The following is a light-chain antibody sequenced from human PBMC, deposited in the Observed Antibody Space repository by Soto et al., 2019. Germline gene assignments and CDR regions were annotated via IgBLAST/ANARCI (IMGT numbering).Light chain of an antibody. J-gene: IGKJ4*01. CDR1: QSVSSY. CDR2: DAS. CDR3: QQRSNWPPTLT. V-gene: IGKV3-11*01. Sequence: EIVLTQSPATLSLSPGERATLSCRASQSVSSYLAWYQQKPGQAPRLLIYDASNRATGIPPRFSGSGSGTDFTLTISSLEPEDFAVYYCQQRSNWPPTLTFGGGTKVEIK.